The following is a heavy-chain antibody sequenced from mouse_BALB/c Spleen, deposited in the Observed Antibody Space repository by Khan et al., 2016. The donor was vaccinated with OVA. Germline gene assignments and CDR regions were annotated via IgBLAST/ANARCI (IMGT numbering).Heavy chain of an antibody. D-gene: IGHD2-5*01. CDR2: ISSGGSYT. V-gene: IGHV5-6-4*01. J-gene: IGHJ2*01. Sequence: EVQLQESGGGLVRPGGSLKLSCAASRFSFSSYSMSWVRQTPEKRLEWVATISSGGSYTYYPDSVKGRFTISRDNAKNTLYLQMSSLKSEDTAMYYCTRQRGYYCSNYYIDYWGQGTTLTVSS. CDR3: TRQRGYYCSNYYIDY. CDR1: RFSFSSYS.